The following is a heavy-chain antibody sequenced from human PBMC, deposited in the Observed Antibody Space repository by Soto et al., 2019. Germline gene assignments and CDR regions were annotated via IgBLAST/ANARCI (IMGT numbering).Heavy chain of an antibody. D-gene: IGHD1-26*01. CDR2: IKPDGVEK. V-gene: IGHV3-7*05. J-gene: IGHJ4*02. Sequence: GGSLRLSCRASGFTFSNYWMTWLRQAPGKGLEWVANIKPDGVEKYYVDSVKGRFTISRDNAKTSLFLEVNSLRVEDTAIYYCAKEEWGSFDSWGQGTLVTVSS. CDR1: GFTFSNYW. CDR3: AKEEWGSFDS.